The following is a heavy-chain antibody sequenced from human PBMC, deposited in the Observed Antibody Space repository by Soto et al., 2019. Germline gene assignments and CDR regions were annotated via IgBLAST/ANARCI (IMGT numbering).Heavy chain of an antibody. CDR2: INPSGGST. J-gene: IGHJ5*02. CDR1: GGTFSSYA. CDR3: ARDIGAGGVVDWFDP. Sequence: QVQLVQSGAEVKKPGSSVKVSCKASGGTFSSYAISWVRQAPGQGLEWMGIINPSGGSTSYAQKFQGRVTMTRDTSTSTVYVELSSLRSEDTAVYYCARDIGAGGVVDWFDPWGQGTLVTVSS. D-gene: IGHD2-8*02. V-gene: IGHV1-46*01.